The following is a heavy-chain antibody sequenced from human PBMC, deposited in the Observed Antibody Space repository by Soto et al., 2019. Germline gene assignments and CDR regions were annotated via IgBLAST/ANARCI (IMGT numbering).Heavy chain of an antibody. CDR2: IKSKTDGGTT. D-gene: IGHD3-22*01. CDR1: GFTFSNAW. V-gene: IGHV3-15*01. J-gene: IGHJ4*02. CDR3: TAVYAYYYDSSAYCRGNFDY. Sequence: GGSLRLSCAASGFTFSNAWMSWVRQAPGKGLEWVGRIKSKTDGGTTDYAAPVKCRFTISRDDSKNTLYLQMNSLKTEDTVVYSCTAVYAYYYDSSAYCRGNFDYWGQGTLVTVSS.